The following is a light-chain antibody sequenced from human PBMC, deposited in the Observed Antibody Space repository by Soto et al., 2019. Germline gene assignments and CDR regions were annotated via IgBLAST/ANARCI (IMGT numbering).Light chain of an antibody. CDR3: QSYASSLSANFV. J-gene: IGLJ1*01. CDR2: ETK. CDR1: ASNFGAGYD. V-gene: IGLV1-40*01. Sequence: QSVLTQPPSVSGAPGQRVTISCTGSASNFGAGYDVHWYQQIPGTAPKLLIFETKSRPSGVPDRFSASKSGTSASLAITGLRADDEADYYCQSYASSLSANFVFGTGTKLTVL.